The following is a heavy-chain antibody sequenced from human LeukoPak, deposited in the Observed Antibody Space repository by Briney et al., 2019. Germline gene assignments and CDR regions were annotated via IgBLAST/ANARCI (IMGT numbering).Heavy chain of an antibody. V-gene: IGHV4-39*01. Sequence: PSETLSLTCTVSGGSIRSSYYYWGWIRQPPGKGLEWIGSIYDSGSTYYNPSLKSRVTISVDTSKNQFSLKLSSVTAADTAVYYCAGQDSSWYSYAEAFDYWGQGTLVTVSS. J-gene: IGHJ4*02. CDR1: GGSIRSSYYY. CDR3: AGQDSSWYSYAEAFDY. CDR2: IYDSGST. D-gene: IGHD5-18*01.